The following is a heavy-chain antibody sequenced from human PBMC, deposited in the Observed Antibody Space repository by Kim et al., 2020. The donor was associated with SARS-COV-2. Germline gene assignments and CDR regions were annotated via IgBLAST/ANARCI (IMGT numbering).Heavy chain of an antibody. V-gene: IGHV3-30*04. J-gene: IGHJ5*02. D-gene: IGHD6-13*01. Sequence: GGSLRLSCAPSGFTFSSYAMHWVRQAPGKGLEWVALISDDGSNKYYVDSVKGRFTISRDNSKNTLYLQMNSLRPEDTAVYYCARGGDSSSWLNWFDPWGQGTLVTVSS. CDR1: GFTFSSYA. CDR2: ISDDGSNK. CDR3: ARGGDSSSWLNWFDP.